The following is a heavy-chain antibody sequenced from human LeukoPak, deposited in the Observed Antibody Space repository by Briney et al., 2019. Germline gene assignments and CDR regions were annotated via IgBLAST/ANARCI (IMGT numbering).Heavy chain of an antibody. CDR3: ARGYYYDSSGYSTTYYYFDY. J-gene: IGHJ4*02. CDR1: GFTFSSYW. Sequence: GGSLRLSCAASGFTFSSYWMSWLRQAPGKGLEWVANIKQDGSEKYYVDSVKGRFTISRDNAKNSLYLQMNSLRAEDTAVYYCARGYYYDSSGYSTTYYYFDYWGQGTLVTVSS. V-gene: IGHV3-7*04. D-gene: IGHD3-22*01. CDR2: IKQDGSEK.